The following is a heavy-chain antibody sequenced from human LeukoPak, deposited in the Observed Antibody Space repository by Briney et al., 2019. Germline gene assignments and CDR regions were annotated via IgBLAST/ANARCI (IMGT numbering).Heavy chain of an antibody. CDR3: AKEWELLPGMFDY. CDR2: ISWNSGSI. V-gene: IGHV3-9*01. D-gene: IGHD1-26*01. Sequence: PGGSLRLSCAASGFTFDDYAMHWVRQAPGEGLEWVSGISWNSGSIGYADSVKGRFTISRDNAKNSLYLQMNSLRAEDTAVYYCAKEWELLPGMFDYWGQGTLVTVSS. CDR1: GFTFDDYA. J-gene: IGHJ4*02.